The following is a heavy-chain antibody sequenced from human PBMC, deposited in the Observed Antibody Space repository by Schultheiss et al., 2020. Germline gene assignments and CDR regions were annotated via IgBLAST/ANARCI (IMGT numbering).Heavy chain of an antibody. CDR2: IYHSGST. CDR3: ARGLRSVSDAFDI. CDR1: GGSISSSSYY. D-gene: IGHD3-3*01. J-gene: IGHJ3*02. V-gene: IGHV4-39*07. Sequence: SETLSLTCTVSGGSISSSSYYWGWIRQPPGKGLEWIGEIYHSGSTYYNPSLKSRLTISVDTSKNQFSLKLSSVTAADTAVYYCARGLRSVSDAFDIWGQGTMVTVSS.